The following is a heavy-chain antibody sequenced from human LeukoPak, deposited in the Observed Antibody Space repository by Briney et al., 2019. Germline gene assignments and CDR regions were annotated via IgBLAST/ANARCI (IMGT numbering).Heavy chain of an antibody. D-gene: IGHD3-9*01. J-gene: IGHJ4*02. Sequence: ASVKVSCKASGYTFIGYYMHWVRQAPGQGLEWMGWINPNSGGTNYAQKFQGRVTMTRNTSIKTAYMELSSLRSEDTAVYYCARRFYDNLTGHTWYDYWGQGTLVTVSS. CDR3: ARRFYDNLTGHTWYDY. V-gene: IGHV1-2*02. CDR2: INPNSGGT. CDR1: GYTFIGYY.